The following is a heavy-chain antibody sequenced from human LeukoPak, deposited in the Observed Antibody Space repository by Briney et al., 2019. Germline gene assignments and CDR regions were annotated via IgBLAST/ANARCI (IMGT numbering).Heavy chain of an antibody. V-gene: IGHV3-53*01. CDR1: GFTVSSNY. J-gene: IGHJ4*02. CDR2: IYSGGNT. D-gene: IGHD4-17*01. Sequence: GGSLRLSCAASGFTVSSNYMTWVRQAPGKGLEWVSVIYSGGNTYYADSVKGRFTISRDNSKNTLYLQMNSLRAEDTAVYYCARGHGFYGDYGGPDFWGQGTLVTVSS. CDR3: ARGHGFYGDYGGPDF.